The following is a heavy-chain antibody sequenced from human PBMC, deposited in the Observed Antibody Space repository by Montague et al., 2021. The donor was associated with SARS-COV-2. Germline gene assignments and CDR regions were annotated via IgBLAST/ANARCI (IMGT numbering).Heavy chain of an antibody. CDR3: ARAQPGWFIFNCVGSFDY. CDR2: INYTGST. J-gene: IGHJ4*02. D-gene: IGHD6-19*01. CDR1: GGSISGYY. V-gene: IGHV4-59*01. Sequence: SETLSLTCTVSGGSISGYYWNWIRQPPGKGLEWLGHINYTGSTNYNPSLTSRVTISIDTPKNQFSLKLRSVTAADTAVYFCARAQPGWFIFNCVGSFDYWGQGTLVTVSS.